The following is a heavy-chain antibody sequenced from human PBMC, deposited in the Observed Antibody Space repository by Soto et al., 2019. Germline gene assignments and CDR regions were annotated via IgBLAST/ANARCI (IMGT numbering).Heavy chain of an antibody. V-gene: IGHV1-18*01. J-gene: IGHJ4*02. CDR2: ISAHNGNT. D-gene: IGHD1-1*01. CDR1: GYAFTSYG. Sequence: QVHLVQSGAEVKKPGASVKVSCKGSGYAFTSYGITWVRQAPGQGLEWMGWISAHNGNTNYAQKLQGRVTVTRDTSSSTAYMELRSLRSDDTAVYYCARGRYGDYWGQGALVTVSS. CDR3: ARGRYGDY.